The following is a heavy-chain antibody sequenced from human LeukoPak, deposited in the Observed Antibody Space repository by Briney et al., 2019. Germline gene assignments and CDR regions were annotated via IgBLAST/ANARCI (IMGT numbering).Heavy chain of an antibody. Sequence: PSETLSLTCTVSGGYISSTSYYWGWIRQPPGKGLEWIGSIYYSGSTYYNPSLKSRVTISVDTSKNQFSLKLSSVTAADTAVYYCARGGRGRFVVTNPYYFDYWGQGTLVTVSS. CDR3: ARGGRGRFVVTNPYYFDY. D-gene: IGHD3-10*01. J-gene: IGHJ4*02. V-gene: IGHV4-39*07. CDR1: GGYISSTSYY. CDR2: IYYSGST.